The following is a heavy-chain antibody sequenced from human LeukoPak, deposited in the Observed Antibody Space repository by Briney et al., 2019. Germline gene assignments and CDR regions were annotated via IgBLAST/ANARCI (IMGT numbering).Heavy chain of an antibody. CDR3: ATDREDIVVVFDP. CDR1: GYTFTSYD. CDR2: IIPFLGIA. J-gene: IGHJ5*02. Sequence: SVNVSCKASGYTFTSYDINWVRQAPGQGREGMGRIIPFLGIANYAQNFQGRVTITADKSTSTAYMELSRLRPDDTAVYYCATDREDIVVVFDPWGQGTLVTVSS. V-gene: IGHV1-69*04. D-gene: IGHD2-15*01.